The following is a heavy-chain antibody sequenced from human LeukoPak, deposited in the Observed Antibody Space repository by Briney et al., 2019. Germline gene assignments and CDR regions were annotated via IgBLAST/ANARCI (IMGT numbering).Heavy chain of an antibody. V-gene: IGHV1-2*02. CDR3: AKAHGGSYHSGID. J-gene: IGHJ4*02. CDR1: GYTFTGYY. D-gene: IGHD2-8*01. Sequence: GASVKVSCKASGYTFTGYYMHWVRQAPGQGLEWMGWINPNSGGTNYAQKFQGRVTMTRDTSISTAYMELSRLRSDDTAEYYCAKAHGGSYHSGIDWGQGTLVIVSS. CDR2: INPNSGGT.